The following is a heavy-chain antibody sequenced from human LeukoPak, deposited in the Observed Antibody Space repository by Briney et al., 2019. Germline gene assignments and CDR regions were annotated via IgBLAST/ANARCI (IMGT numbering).Heavy chain of an antibody. Sequence: ASVKVSCKASGYTFTGYYMHWVRQAPGQGLEWMGWINPNSGGTNYAQKFQGRVTMTRDTSISTAHMELRSLRSDDTAVYYCARDSTVAGSDYYYYYYMDVWGKGTTVTVSS. CDR3: ARDSTVAGSDYYYYYYMDV. CDR1: GYTFTGYY. CDR2: INPNSGGT. J-gene: IGHJ6*03. D-gene: IGHD6-19*01. V-gene: IGHV1-2*02.